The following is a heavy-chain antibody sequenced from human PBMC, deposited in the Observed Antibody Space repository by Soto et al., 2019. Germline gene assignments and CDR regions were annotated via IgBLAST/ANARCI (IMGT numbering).Heavy chain of an antibody. CDR2: ISAYNGNT. V-gene: IGHV1-18*01. CDR3: ARDEEYSSSSRPDY. J-gene: IGHJ4*02. CDR1: GYTLTELS. Sequence: ASVKVSCKVSGYTLTELSMHCVRQAPGQGLEWMGWISAYNGNTNYAQKLQGRVTMTTDTSTSTAYMELRSLRSDDTAVYYCARDEEYSSSSRPDYWGQGTLVTVSS. D-gene: IGHD6-6*01.